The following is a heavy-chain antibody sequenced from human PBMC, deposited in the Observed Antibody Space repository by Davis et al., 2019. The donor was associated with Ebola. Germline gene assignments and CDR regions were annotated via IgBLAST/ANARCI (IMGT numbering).Heavy chain of an antibody. Sequence: PGGSLRPSCAASGFTVSSNYMSWVRQAPGKGLEWVSVIYSGGSTYYADSVKGRFTISRDSSKNTLYLQMNSLRAEDTAGYYCERELGDCSSTSCYPYWGQGTLVTVSS. D-gene: IGHD2-2*01. J-gene: IGHJ4*02. V-gene: IGHV3-53*01. CDR2: IYSGGST. CDR1: GFTVSSNY. CDR3: ERELGDCSSTSCYPY.